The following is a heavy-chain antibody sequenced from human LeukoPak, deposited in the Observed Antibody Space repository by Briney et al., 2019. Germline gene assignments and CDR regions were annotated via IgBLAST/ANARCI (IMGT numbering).Heavy chain of an antibody. J-gene: IGHJ6*03. CDR2: ISGDGGST. V-gene: IGHV3-43*02. CDR3: PKENLDYGDYKLNYYYYMDV. CDR1: GFTFNNYA. D-gene: IGHD4-17*01. Sequence: GGSLRLSCAASGFTFNNYAMHWVRQAPGKGLEWVSLISGDGGSTYYADSVKGRFTISRDNTKNSLYLQMNSLRTEDTALYYCPKENLDYGDYKLNYYYYMDVWGKGTTFTVS.